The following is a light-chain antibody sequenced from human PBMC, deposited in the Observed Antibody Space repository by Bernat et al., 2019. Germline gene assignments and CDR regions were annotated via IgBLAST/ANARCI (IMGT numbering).Light chain of an antibody. V-gene: IGLV2-14*03. J-gene: IGLJ1*01. CDR1: SSDVGGFNY. CDR3: YSWTTNYVYV. CDR2: DVS. Sequence: QSALTQPASVSGYPGQSITISCTGTSSDVGGFNYVSWYQQHPGKAPKLMISDVSNRPSGVSNRFSGTKSGNTASLTISGLQAEDEADYYCYSWTTNYVYVFGTETKVTVL.